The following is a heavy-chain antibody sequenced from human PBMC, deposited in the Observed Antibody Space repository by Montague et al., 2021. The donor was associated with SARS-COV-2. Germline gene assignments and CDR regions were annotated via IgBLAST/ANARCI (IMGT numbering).Heavy chain of an antibody. V-gene: IGHV3-43*02. CDR1: GFTFADYA. Sequence: SLRLSCAASGFTFADYAMHWVRQVPGKGLQWVSLINGDGGSTYYADSVKGRFTISRDNSKNSLYLQMNSLRAEDTAVYYCAATSGDIVVVVAAYYGMDVWGQGTTVTVSS. D-gene: IGHD2-15*01. CDR2: INGDGGST. J-gene: IGHJ6*02. CDR3: AATSGDIVVVVAAYYGMDV.